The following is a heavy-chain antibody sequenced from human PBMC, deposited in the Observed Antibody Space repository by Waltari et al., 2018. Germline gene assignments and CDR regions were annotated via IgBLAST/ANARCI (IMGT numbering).Heavy chain of an antibody. CDR1: GFTFMGYT. D-gene: IGHD3-10*01. Sequence: EVQLVESGGGVVKPGGSLRLACAASGFTFMGYTLNWVRPAPGKGLEWVSSISASSTYKYHADAVKGRFTISRDNAKNSLFLQMGSLRAEDTAVYYCARDGLGDFGSGSYYQFFWGQGILVTVSS. J-gene: IGHJ4*02. CDR3: ARDGLGDFGSGSYYQFF. V-gene: IGHV3-21*01. CDR2: ISASSTYK.